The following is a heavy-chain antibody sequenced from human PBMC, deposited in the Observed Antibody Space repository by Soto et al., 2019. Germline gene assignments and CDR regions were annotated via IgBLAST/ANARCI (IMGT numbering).Heavy chain of an antibody. CDR1: GYTLTELS. CDR2: FDAEDGAT. D-gene: IGHD1-1*01. V-gene: IGHV1-24*01. Sequence: VQLLQSGAEVMKPGASVKVSCKVSGYTLTELSLHWVRQAPGKGLECMGGFDAEDGATIYAQKFQGRVTLTEDPSTDTAYMELSSLRNEDTAVYFFATFSLQHLDFWGQGTLVTVSS. CDR3: ATFSLQHLDF. J-gene: IGHJ4*02.